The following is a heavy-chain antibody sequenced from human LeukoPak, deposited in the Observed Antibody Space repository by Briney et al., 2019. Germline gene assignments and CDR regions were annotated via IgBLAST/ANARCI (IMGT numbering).Heavy chain of an antibody. CDR3: AREGGPLYYDFWSGYNAFDI. V-gene: IGHV4-38-2*02. CDR1: GYSISSGYY. Sequence: PSETLSLTCTVSGYSISSGYYWGWIRPPPGKGLEWIGSIYHSGSTYYNPSLKSRVTISVDTSKNQFSLKLSSVTAADTAVYYCAREGGPLYYDFWSGYNAFDIWGQGTMVTVSS. CDR2: IYHSGST. J-gene: IGHJ3*02. D-gene: IGHD3-3*01.